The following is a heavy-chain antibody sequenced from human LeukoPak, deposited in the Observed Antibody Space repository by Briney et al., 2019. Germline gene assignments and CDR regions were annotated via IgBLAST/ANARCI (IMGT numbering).Heavy chain of an antibody. CDR3: ARDGITIFGETDY. V-gene: IGHV1-18*01. CDR2: ISAYNGNT. D-gene: IGHD3-3*01. CDR1: GYTLTTYG. Sequence: GASVKVSCKASGYTLTTYGIGWVRQAPGQGLEWMGWISAYNGNTNYAQKFQGRVTMTTDTSTTTAYMELRSLKSDDTAVYYCARDGITIFGETDYWGQGTLVTVSS. J-gene: IGHJ4*02.